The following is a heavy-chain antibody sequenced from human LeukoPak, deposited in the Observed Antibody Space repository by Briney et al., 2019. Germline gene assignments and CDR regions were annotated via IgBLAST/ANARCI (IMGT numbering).Heavy chain of an antibody. Sequence: SGGSLRLSCAASGFTFCSYWMSWVRQAPGKGLEWVANIKQDGSEKYYVDSVKGRFTISRDNAKNSLNLQMNSQRTEDTAVYYCARDSRYFDWLEDYWGQGTLVTVSS. CDR2: IKQDGSEK. V-gene: IGHV3-7*05. CDR3: ARDSRYFDWLEDY. D-gene: IGHD3-9*01. J-gene: IGHJ4*02. CDR1: GFTFCSYW.